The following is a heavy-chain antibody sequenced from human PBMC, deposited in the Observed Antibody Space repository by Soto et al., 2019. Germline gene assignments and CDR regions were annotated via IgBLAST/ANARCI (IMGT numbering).Heavy chain of an antibody. CDR2: IMPGSSHI. CDR3: ARDGYCVSPTCSFLPAV. D-gene: IGHD2-2*03. CDR1: GFTFSIYS. V-gene: IGHV3-48*02. J-gene: IGHJ6*04. Sequence: GGSLRLSCVASGFTFSIYSMNWVRQAPGKGLEWVSYIMPGSSHIFYADSVKGRFTISRDNAKNSLYLQMNSLRDEDVAVYYFARDGYCVSPTCSFLPAVWGKGTRVTVPS.